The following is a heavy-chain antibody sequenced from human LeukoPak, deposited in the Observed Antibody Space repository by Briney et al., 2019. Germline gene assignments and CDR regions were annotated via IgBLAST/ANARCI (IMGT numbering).Heavy chain of an antibody. J-gene: IGHJ5*02. CDR1: GFTFSSYA. CDR2: ISGSGGST. V-gene: IGHV3-23*01. CDR3: ARGYIVVVPAAIGWFDP. Sequence: GGSLRLSCAASGFTFSSYAMSWVRQAPGKGLEWVSAISGSGGSTYYADSVKGRFTISRDNSKNTLYLQMNSLRAEDTAVYYCARGYIVVVPAAIGWFDPWGQGTLVTVSS. D-gene: IGHD2-2*01.